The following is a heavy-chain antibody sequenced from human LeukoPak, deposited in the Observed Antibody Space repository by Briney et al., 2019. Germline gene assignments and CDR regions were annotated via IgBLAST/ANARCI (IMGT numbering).Heavy chain of an antibody. D-gene: IGHD5-18*01. V-gene: IGHV1-2*02. Sequence: ASVKVSCKASGYTFTGYYMHWVRQAPGQGLEWMGWINPNSGGTNYAQKFQGRVTMTRDTSISTAYMELSRLRSDDTAVYYCARHNSYGTQQDSNWFDPWGQGTLVTVSS. J-gene: IGHJ5*02. CDR1: GYTFTGYY. CDR2: INPNSGGT. CDR3: ARHNSYGTQQDSNWFDP.